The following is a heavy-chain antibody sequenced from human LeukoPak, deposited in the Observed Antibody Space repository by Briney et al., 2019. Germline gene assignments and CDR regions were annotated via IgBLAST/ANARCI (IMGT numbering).Heavy chain of an antibody. V-gene: IGHV4-38-2*02. CDR1: GYSISSGYY. CDR2: IYHSGST. Sequence: SETLSLTCTVSGYSISSGYYWGWIRQPPGKGLEWIGSIYHSGSTYYNPSLKSRVTISVDTSKNQFSLKLSSVTAADTAVYYCARELTDGDYPYWGQGTLVTVPS. D-gene: IGHD4-17*01. CDR3: ARELTDGDYPY. J-gene: IGHJ4*02.